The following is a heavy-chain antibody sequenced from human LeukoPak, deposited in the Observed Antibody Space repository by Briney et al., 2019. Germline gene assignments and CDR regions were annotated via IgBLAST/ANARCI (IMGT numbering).Heavy chain of an antibody. D-gene: IGHD7-27*01. V-gene: IGHV4-59*11. CDR3: ARGSNWGDY. CDR2: FSKSGNN. J-gene: IGHJ4*02. CDR1: GGSISDHY. Sequence: SETLSLTCTVSGGSISDHYWSWIRQPPGKGLEWIGYFSKSGNNNYNPSLKGRVTMSVDTSKNQFSLKLSSVTAADTAVYYCARGSNWGDYWGQGTLVTVSA.